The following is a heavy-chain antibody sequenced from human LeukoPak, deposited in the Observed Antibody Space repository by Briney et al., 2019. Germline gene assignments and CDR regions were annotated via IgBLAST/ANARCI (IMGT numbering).Heavy chain of an antibody. CDR3: ARDNDYVWGPYHWFDP. CDR2: IYTSGST. D-gene: IGHD3-16*02. J-gene: IGHJ5*02. V-gene: IGHV4-4*07. CDR1: GGSISSYY. Sequence: PSETLSLTCTVSGGSISSYYWSWIRQPAGKGLEWIGRIYTSGSTNYNPSLKSRVTMSVDTSKNQFSLKLSSVTVADTAVYYCARDNDYVWGPYHWFDPWGQGTLVTVSS.